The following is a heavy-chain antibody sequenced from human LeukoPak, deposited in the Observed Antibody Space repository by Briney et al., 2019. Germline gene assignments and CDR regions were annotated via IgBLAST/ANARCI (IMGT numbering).Heavy chain of an antibody. V-gene: IGHV4-30-2*01. CDR1: GGSISSGGYY. D-gene: IGHD6-6*01. CDR3: ARDDSGSRGFDF. J-gene: IGHJ4*02. CDR2: ISHSESA. Sequence: PSQTLSLTCTVSGGSISSGGYYWSWIRQPPGRGLEWIGYISHSESAYYSPSLESRITISRDTAKNQFSLKLSSVTAADTAVYYCARDDSGSRGFDFWGQGTLVTVSS.